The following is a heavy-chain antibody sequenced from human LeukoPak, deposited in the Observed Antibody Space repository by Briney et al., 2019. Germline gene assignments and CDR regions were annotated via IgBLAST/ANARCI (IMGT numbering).Heavy chain of an antibody. V-gene: IGHV4-38-2*01. Sequence: SETLSLTCPVSGYSISSGYYWGWIRQPPGKGLEWIGSIYHSGSTYYNPSLKSRVTISVDTSKNQFSLKLSSVTAADTAVYYCASRSLYDYGDQFDYWGQGTLVTVSS. CDR1: GYSISSGYY. CDR3: ASRSLYDYGDQFDY. J-gene: IGHJ4*02. D-gene: IGHD4-17*01. CDR2: IYHSGST.